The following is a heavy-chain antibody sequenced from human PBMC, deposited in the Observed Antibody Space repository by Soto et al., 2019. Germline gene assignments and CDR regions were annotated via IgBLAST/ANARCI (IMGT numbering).Heavy chain of an antibody. CDR1: GFTFSSEA. Sequence: GGSLRLSCAASGFTFSSEAMSWVRQPPGEGLEWVSSISGSGGTTYYADSVKGRFTISRDNSNNTLYLQMNSLRADDTAVYYCVKGSAYLHSWGQGTLVTVSS. CDR2: ISGSGGTT. CDR3: VKGSAYLHS. J-gene: IGHJ4*02. D-gene: IGHD3-3*01. V-gene: IGHV3-23*01.